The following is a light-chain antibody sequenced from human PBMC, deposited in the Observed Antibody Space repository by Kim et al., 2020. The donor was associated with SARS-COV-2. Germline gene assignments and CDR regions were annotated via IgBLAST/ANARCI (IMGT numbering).Light chain of an antibody. V-gene: IGKV3-20*01. Sequence: EIVLTQSPGTLSLSPGERATLSCRASQRLSSNYLAWYQQKPGQAPRLLIYSTFNRATGIPDRFSGSGSGTDFTLTITRLEPEDFAVYYCQQYGSSPIYAFGQGTKLEI. CDR3: QQYGSSPIYA. CDR1: QRLSSNY. CDR2: STF. J-gene: IGKJ2*01.